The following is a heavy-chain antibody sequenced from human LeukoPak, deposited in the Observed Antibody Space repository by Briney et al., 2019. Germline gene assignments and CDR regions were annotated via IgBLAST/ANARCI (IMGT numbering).Heavy chain of an antibody. CDR2: ISSSGSTI. Sequence: PGGSLGLSCAASGFTFSDYYMSWIRQAPGKGLEWVSYISSSGSTIYYADSVKGRFTISRDNAKNSLYLQMNSLRAEDTAVYYCAKDLQGGYSSSWYGNYFQHWGQGTLVTVSS. J-gene: IGHJ1*01. D-gene: IGHD6-13*01. CDR1: GFTFSDYY. CDR3: AKDLQGGYSSSWYGNYFQH. V-gene: IGHV3-11*01.